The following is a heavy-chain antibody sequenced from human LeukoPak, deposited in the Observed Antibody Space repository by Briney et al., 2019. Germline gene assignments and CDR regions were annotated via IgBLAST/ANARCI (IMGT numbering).Heavy chain of an antibody. J-gene: IGHJ4*02. Sequence: GGSLRLSCAASGFTFSSYSMNWVRQAPGKGLEWVSSISSSSSYIYYADSVKGRFTISRDNAKNSLYLQMNSLRPDDTGIYSCARQESRNYQYEGLDYWGQGNLVTVSP. D-gene: IGHD3-16*01. CDR3: ARQESRNYQYEGLDY. CDR1: GFTFSSYS. V-gene: IGHV3-21*01. CDR2: ISSSSSYI.